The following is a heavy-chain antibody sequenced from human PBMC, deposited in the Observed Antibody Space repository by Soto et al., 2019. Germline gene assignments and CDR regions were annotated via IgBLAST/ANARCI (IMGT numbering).Heavy chain of an antibody. CDR1: GGTFSTYA. CDR3: AREARNYDFWSGYYPPNLFDY. Sequence: QVQLVQSGAEVTKPGSSVKVSCKASGGTFSTYAVSWVRQVPGQGLEWMGGIIPFFDLANYAQNFQGRGRITGDKPAGTAYRELSSLRSEDRAFYYCAREARNYDFWSGYYPPNLFDYGGQGTLVTVPS. CDR2: IIPFFDLA. D-gene: IGHD3-3*01. J-gene: IGHJ4*02. V-gene: IGHV1-69*17.